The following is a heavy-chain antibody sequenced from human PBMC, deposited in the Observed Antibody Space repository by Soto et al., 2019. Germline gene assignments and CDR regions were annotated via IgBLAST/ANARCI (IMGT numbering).Heavy chain of an antibody. CDR3: ARCMGYDDSGRFDPTFDR. CDR2: IFPTGTT. D-gene: IGHD3-22*01. Sequence: QVQLQESGPGLVRPSETLSLTCSVSGDSMNSEYWTWIRQTPGKGLEWIGYIFPTGTTNYNPSLKSRVIISVDRSKNQFSLDLFSVTAADTAIYYCARCMGYDDSGRFDPTFDRWGRGTRVTVSS. V-gene: IGHV4-4*09. J-gene: IGHJ4*02. CDR1: GDSMNSEY.